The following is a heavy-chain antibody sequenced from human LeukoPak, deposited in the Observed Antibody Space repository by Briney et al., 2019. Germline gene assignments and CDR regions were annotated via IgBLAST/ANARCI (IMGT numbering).Heavy chain of an antibody. Sequence: PSETLSLTCTVSGGSISSYYWSWIRQPPGKGLEWIGYIYYSGSTNYNPSLKSRVTISVDTSKNQFSLKLSSVTAADTAVYYCARVMQYDFWGGYYSVFDYWGQGTLVTVSS. CDR2: IYYSGST. J-gene: IGHJ4*02. D-gene: IGHD3-3*01. CDR1: GGSISSYY. V-gene: IGHV4-59*01. CDR3: ARVMQYDFWGGYYSVFDY.